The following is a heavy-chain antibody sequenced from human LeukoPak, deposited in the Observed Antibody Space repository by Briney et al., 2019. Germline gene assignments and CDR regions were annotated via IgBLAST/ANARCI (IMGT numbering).Heavy chain of an antibody. Sequence: SETLSLTCAVYGGSFSGYYWSWIRQPPGKGLEWIGEINHSGSTNYNPSLKSRVTISVDTSKNQFSLRLSSVTAADTAVYYCARGGSGWYRGWFDPWGQGTLVTVSS. J-gene: IGHJ5*02. D-gene: IGHD6-19*01. CDR3: ARGGSGWYRGWFDP. CDR1: GGSFSGYY. CDR2: INHSGST. V-gene: IGHV4-34*01.